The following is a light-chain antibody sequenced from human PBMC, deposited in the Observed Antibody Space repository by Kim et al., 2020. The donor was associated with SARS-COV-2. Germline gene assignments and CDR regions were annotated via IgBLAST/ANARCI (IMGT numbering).Light chain of an antibody. Sequence: WGKTVRITGQGASLRSYYASWYQQKPGKAPVLVIYGKNNRPSGIPDRFSGSSSGNTASLTITGAQAEDEADYYCNSRDSSGNHLVFGGGTQLTVL. CDR3: NSRDSSGNHLV. CDR2: GKN. CDR1: SLRSYY. J-gene: IGLJ3*02. V-gene: IGLV3-19*01.